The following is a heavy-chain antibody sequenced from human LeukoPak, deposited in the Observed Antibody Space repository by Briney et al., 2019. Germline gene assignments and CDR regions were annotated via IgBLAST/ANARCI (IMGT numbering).Heavy chain of an antibody. CDR2: IYYSGST. CDR1: GGSFSGYY. D-gene: IGHD2-8*01. J-gene: IGHJ4*02. V-gene: IGHV4-59*08. Sequence: PSETLSLTCAVYGGSFSGYYWSWIRQPPGKGLEWIGYIYYSGSTNYNPSLKSRVTISVDTSKNQFSLKLSSVTAADTAVYYCARKRMALDYWGQGTLVTVSS. CDR3: ARKRMALDY.